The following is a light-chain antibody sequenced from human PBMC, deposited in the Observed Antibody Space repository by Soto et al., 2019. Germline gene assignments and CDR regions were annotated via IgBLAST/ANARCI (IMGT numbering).Light chain of an antibody. CDR2: GAS. Sequence: EIVMTQSPATLSVSPGERATLSCWASQTVGSNLAWYHQKPGQAPRLLIYGASTRATGIPARFSGSGSGTEFTLTINSLQSEDFAVYYCQQYNNWPRTFGQGTKVDI. J-gene: IGKJ1*01. V-gene: IGKV3-15*01. CDR1: QTVGSN. CDR3: QQYNNWPRT.